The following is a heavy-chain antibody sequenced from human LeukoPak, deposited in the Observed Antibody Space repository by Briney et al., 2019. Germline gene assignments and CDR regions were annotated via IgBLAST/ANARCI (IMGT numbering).Heavy chain of an antibody. J-gene: IGHJ4*02. D-gene: IGHD3-10*01. Sequence: PGGSLRLSCAASGFTFSSYAMSWVRQAPGKGLEWVSAISGSGGSTYYADSVKGRFTISRDNSKNTLYLQMNSLRAEDTAVYYCARYGSGSYYPRFGYWGQGTLVTVSS. CDR1: GFTFSSYA. CDR2: ISGSGGST. V-gene: IGHV3-23*01. CDR3: ARYGSGSYYPRFGY.